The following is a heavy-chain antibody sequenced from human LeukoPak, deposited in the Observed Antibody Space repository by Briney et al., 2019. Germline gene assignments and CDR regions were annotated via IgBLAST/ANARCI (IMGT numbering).Heavy chain of an antibody. J-gene: IGHJ6*02. Sequence: ASVTVSCTSSAGTFTIYAISWVRQAPGQGLEWMGRIIPILGIANYAQKFQGRVTITADKSTSTAYMELSSLRSEDTAVYYCARDRSEAYCGGDCYSANYYYYGMDVWGQGTTVTVSS. D-gene: IGHD2-21*02. CDR2: IIPILGIA. V-gene: IGHV1-69*04. CDR1: AGTFTIYA. CDR3: ARDRSEAYCGGDCYSANYYYYGMDV.